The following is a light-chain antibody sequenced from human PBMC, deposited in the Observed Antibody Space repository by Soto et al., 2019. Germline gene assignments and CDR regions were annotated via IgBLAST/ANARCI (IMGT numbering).Light chain of an antibody. Sequence: EIVLTQSPDTLSLSPGERAIFSCRASQSVGDNLAWYQHKPGQPPRLLIYDASKRATGIPARFSGSGSGTDFTLPISSREAEYFAVYSCQQRVKWTVTFGPLTSVDI. J-gene: IGKJ3*01. CDR3: QQRVKWTVT. CDR1: QSVGDN. CDR2: DAS. V-gene: IGKV3-11*01.